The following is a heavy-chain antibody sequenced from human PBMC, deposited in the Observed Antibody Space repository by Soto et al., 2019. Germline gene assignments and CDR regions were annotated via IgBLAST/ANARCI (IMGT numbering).Heavy chain of an antibody. V-gene: IGHV4-59*01. Sequence: PSETLSLTCTVSGGSISTFFWSWIRQPPGKGLEWIGYVYYSGGTDYNPSLKSRVTISLDTSKNQFSLKLSSVTAADTAVYYCARDYNWDDVRGGMDVWGQGTTVTVSS. J-gene: IGHJ6*02. CDR1: GGSISTFF. CDR3: ARDYNWDDVRGGMDV. D-gene: IGHD1-1*01. CDR2: VYYSGGT.